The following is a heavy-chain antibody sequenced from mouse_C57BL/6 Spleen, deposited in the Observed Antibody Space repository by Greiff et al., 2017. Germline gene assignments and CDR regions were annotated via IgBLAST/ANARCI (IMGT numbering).Heavy chain of an antibody. J-gene: IGHJ2*01. Sequence: EVKLVESGGGLVQPGGSMKLSCAASGFTFSDAWMDWVRQSPEKGLEWVAEIRNKANNHATYYAESVKGRFTISRDDSKSSVYLQMNSLRAEDTGIYYCTRLAYYYGSSCFDYWGQGTTLTVSS. CDR3: TRLAYYYGSSCFDY. V-gene: IGHV6-6*01. D-gene: IGHD1-1*01. CDR2: IRNKANNHAT. CDR1: GFTFSDAW.